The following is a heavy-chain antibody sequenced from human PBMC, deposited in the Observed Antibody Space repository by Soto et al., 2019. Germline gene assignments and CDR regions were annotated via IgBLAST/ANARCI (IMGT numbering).Heavy chain of an antibody. CDR1: GFTFDDYA. V-gene: IGHV3-9*01. Sequence: EVQLVESGGGLVQPGRSLRLSCAASGFTFDDYAMHWVRQAPGKGLEWVSGISWNSGSIGYADSVKGRFTISRDNAKNSLYLQMNSLRAEDTALYYCAKDQRGWLNAFDIWGQGTMVTVSS. D-gene: IGHD6-19*01. CDR3: AKDQRGWLNAFDI. CDR2: ISWNSGSI. J-gene: IGHJ3*02.